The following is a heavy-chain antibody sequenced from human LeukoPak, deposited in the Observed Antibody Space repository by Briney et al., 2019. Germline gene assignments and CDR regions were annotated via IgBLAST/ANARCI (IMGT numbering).Heavy chain of an antibody. J-gene: IGHJ4*02. V-gene: IGHV3-23*01. CDR1: GFTFSSYA. D-gene: IGHD2-15*01. CDR3: AKRYCSGGSCYWDTSFDY. Sequence: PGGSLRLSCAASGFTFSSYAMSWVRQAPGKGLEWVSAISGSGGSTYYADSVKGRFTISRDNSKNTPYLQMNSLRAEDTAVYYCAKRYCSGGSCYWDTSFDYWGQGTLVTVSS. CDR2: ISGSGGST.